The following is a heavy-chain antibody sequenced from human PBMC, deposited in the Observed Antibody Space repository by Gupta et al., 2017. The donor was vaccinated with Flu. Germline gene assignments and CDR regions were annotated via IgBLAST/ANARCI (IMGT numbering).Heavy chain of an antibody. D-gene: IGHD1-26*01. CDR1: EFTFKPYG. CDR2: IWYDGSNK. CDR3: ARRGGGSYFGELDL. J-gene: IGHJ5*02. V-gene: IGHV3-33*01. Sequence: QAQLVESGGGVVQPGTSLRLSCAASEFTFKPYGMHWVRQAPGKGLEWVAFIWYDGSNKYYADSVKGRFTVFRDNSKNMVFLQLNSLRGDDTAVYYCARRGGGSYFGELDLWGQGTMVIVS.